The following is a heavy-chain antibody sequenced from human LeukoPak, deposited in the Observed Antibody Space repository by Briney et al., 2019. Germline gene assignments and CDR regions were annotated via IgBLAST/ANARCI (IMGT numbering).Heavy chain of an antibody. CDR3: ARGLDSGSYYVYVY. D-gene: IGHD1-26*01. J-gene: IGHJ4*01. V-gene: IGHV1-8*01. Sequence: GASVKVSCTASGYTFTSYDINWVRQATGQGLEWMGWMNPNSGNSVYAREFQGRVTMTRNPAINTAYMELSSLGSDDTAVYYCARGLDSGSYYVYVYGGQRTPVIASS. CDR1: GYTFTSYD. CDR2: MNPNSGNS.